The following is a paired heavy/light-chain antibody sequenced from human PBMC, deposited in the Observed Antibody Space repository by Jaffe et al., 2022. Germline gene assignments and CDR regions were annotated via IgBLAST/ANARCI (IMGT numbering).Light chain of an antibody. Sequence: SYVLTQPPSVSVAPGQTARITCGGNNIGSKSVHWYQQKPGQAPVLVVYDDRDRPSEIRERFSGSNSVNTATLTISRVEAGDEADYYCQVWDSSSHHWVFGGGTKLTVL. CDR2: DDR. J-gene: IGLJ3*02. V-gene: IGLV3-21*02. CDR3: QVWDSSSHHWV. CDR1: NIGSKS.
Heavy chain of an antibody. CDR2: ISGSGSSI. V-gene: IGHV3-48*03. CDR3: AREGKLTNDALDI. J-gene: IGHJ3*02. Sequence: EVQLVESGGGLLQPGGSLRLSCAASGFTFVTYEMNWVRQAPGKGLEWVSYISGSGSSIYYADSVKGRFTISRDNAKTSLYLQMNNLRAEDTAVYYCAREGKLTNDALDIWGQGTMVIVSS. D-gene: IGHD1-1*01. CDR1: GFTFVTYE.